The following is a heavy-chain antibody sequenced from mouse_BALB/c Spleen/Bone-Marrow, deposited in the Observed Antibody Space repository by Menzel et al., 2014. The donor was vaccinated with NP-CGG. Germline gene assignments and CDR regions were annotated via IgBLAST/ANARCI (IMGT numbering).Heavy chain of an antibody. V-gene: IGHV1S34*01. Sequence: LVKTGASVKISCKASGYSFTGYYMHWVKQSHGKSLEWIGYISCYNGATSYNQKFKGKATFTVDTSSSTAYMQFNSLTSEDSAVYYCVKGVYGNPFAFLGQGTPVTVSA. J-gene: IGHJ3*01. D-gene: IGHD2-1*01. CDR1: GYSFTGYY. CDR3: VKGVYGNPFAF. CDR2: ISCYNGAT.